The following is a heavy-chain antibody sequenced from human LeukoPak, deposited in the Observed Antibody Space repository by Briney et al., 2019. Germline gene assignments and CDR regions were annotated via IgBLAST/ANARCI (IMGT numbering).Heavy chain of an antibody. CDR2: IYYSGTT. CDR1: GGSISSSSYY. J-gene: IGHJ4*02. V-gene: IGHV4-39*07. CDR3: ARVRPYSGSYPNFDY. D-gene: IGHD1-26*01. Sequence: SETLSLTCTVSGGSISSSSYYWGWIRQPPGRGLEWIGSIYYSGTTYYNPSLKSRVTISVDTSRNQFSLKLSSVTGADTAVYYCARVRPYSGSYPNFDYWGQGTLVTVSS.